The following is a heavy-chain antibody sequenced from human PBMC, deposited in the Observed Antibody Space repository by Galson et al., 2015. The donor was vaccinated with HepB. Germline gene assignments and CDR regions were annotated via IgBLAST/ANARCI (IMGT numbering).Heavy chain of an antibody. Sequence: SVKVSCKASGGTFSSYAISWVRQAPGQGLEWMGGIIPIFGTANYAQKFQGRVTITADESTSTAYMELSSLRSEDTAVYYCAISVWASSWYSPVDVWGQGTTVTVSS. V-gene: IGHV1-69*13. CDR2: IIPIFGTA. D-gene: IGHD6-13*01. CDR3: AISVWASSWYSPVDV. J-gene: IGHJ6*02. CDR1: GGTFSSYA.